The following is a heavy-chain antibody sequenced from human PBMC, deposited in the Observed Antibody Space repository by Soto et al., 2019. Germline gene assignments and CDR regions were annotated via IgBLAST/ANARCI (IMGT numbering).Heavy chain of an antibody. CDR1: GGTFSSNA. D-gene: IGHD2-8*01. CDR3: ARDERYCNNVKCPYAMDG. CDR2: IIPVVGTP. J-gene: IGHJ6*02. Sequence: QVQLVQSGAELKKPGSSVTVSCQASGGTFSSNAISWVRQAPGHGLDWMGWIIPVVGTPKYAQKLQGRVPINAEESRTTSYMERSSLTTENTAVYTVARDERYCNNVKCPYAMDGWGQGTTVTVSS. V-gene: IGHV1-69*01.